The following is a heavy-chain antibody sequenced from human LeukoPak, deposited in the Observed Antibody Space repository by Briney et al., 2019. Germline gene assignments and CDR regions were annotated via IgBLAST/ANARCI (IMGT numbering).Heavy chain of an antibody. D-gene: IGHD5-24*01. Sequence: SETLSLTCAVYGGSLSGYYWSWIRQPPGKGLEWIGEINHSGGTNDNPSLKTRATISVDTSKNQFSLKLSSVTAADTAIYYCARGSRWTRKYYFDFWGQGTLVTVSS. V-gene: IGHV4-34*04. CDR2: INHSGGT. CDR1: GGSLSGYY. CDR3: ARGSRWTRKYYFDF. J-gene: IGHJ4*02.